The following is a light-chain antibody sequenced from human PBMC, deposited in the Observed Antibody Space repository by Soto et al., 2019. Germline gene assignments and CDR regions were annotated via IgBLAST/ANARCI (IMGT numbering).Light chain of an antibody. J-gene: IGLJ3*02. CDR1: SGHSNYA. V-gene: IGLV4-69*01. CDR3: QTCATGVRV. Sequence: QLVLTQSPSVSASLGASVKLTCSPSSGHSNYAIAWHQHQPEKGPGYLMNLNSDASHTKGDWIPDRFSGSSPGAERYLTISGVQSEDEADYYCQTCATGVRVFGVGTKLTVL. CDR2: LNSDASH.